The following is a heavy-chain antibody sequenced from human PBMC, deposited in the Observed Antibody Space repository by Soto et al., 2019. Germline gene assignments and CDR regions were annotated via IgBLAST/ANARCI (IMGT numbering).Heavy chain of an antibody. Sequence: QVQLVQSGAEVKKPGASVKVSCKASGYSFTSYGISWVRQAPGQGREWMGWISAYNGNRKYAQKFQGRVTMTTHTSTSTAYMELRSLRSDDTALYYCARDKGGLPDYWAQGTPVTVSS. CDR2: ISAYNGNR. J-gene: IGHJ4*02. V-gene: IGHV1-18*01. CDR1: GYSFTSYG. CDR3: ARDKGGLPDY. D-gene: IGHD2-15*01.